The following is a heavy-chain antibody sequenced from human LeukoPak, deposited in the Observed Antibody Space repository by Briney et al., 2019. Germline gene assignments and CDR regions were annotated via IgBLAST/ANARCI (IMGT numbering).Heavy chain of an antibody. Sequence: GALVKVSCRASGYTFTTHDINWVRQATGQGLEWMGWMSPNSGDTGYAQKFQGRVTMTSDSSISTAFMELSSLRSEDTAIYYWVRTPPNWGFDYWGQGTLVTVSS. CDR3: VRTPPNWGFDY. J-gene: IGHJ4*02. D-gene: IGHD7-27*01. CDR1: GYTFTTHD. V-gene: IGHV1-8*01. CDR2: MSPNSGDT.